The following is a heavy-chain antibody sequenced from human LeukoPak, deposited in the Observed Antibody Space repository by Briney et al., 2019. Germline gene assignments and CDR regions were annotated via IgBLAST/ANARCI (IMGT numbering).Heavy chain of an antibody. Sequence: GGSLRLSCAASGFTFSSYAMIWVRQAPGKGLEWVLAITYDATTIYYADSVKGRFTISRDNSKNTLYLQMNNLRAEDTAVYYCARPTTRSSIAGGLGDWGQGTLVTVSS. CDR1: GFTFSSYA. J-gene: IGHJ4*02. CDR2: ITYDATTI. V-gene: IGHV3-23*01. D-gene: IGHD6-13*01. CDR3: ARPTTRSSIAGGLGD.